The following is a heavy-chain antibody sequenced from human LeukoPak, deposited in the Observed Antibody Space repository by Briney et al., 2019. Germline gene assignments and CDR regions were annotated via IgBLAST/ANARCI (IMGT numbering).Heavy chain of an antibody. CDR3: ANYSYYYDSSANYGWFDP. J-gene: IGHJ5*02. CDR1: GFTFSNYW. V-gene: IGHV3-23*01. D-gene: IGHD3-22*01. CDR2: ISGSGGDT. Sequence: GGSLRLSCAASGFTFSNYWMHWVRQAPGKGLEWVSAISGSGGDTFYADSVKGRFTVSRDNSKNTLYLQMNSLRAEDTALYYCANYSYYYDSSANYGWFDPWGQGTLVTVSS.